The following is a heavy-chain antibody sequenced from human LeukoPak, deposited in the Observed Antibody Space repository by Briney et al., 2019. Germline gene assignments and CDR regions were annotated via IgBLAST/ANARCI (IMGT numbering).Heavy chain of an antibody. Sequence: ASVKVSCKASGYTFTSYGISWVRQAPGQGLEWMGWISAYNGNTNYAQKPQGRVTMTTDTSTSTAYMELRSLRSDDTAVYYCARDRVTGDREGAFDIWGQGTMVTVYS. CDR3: ARDRVTGDREGAFDI. D-gene: IGHD7-27*01. CDR1: GYTFTSYG. J-gene: IGHJ3*02. CDR2: ISAYNGNT. V-gene: IGHV1-18*01.